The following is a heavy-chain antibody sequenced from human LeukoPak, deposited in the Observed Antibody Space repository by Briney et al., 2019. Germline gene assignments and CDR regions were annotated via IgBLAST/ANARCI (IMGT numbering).Heavy chain of an antibody. CDR2: IYYSGST. CDR1: GGSISSSSYY. Sequence: SETLSLTCTVSGGSISSSSYYWGWIRQPSGKGLEWIGSIYYSGSTYYNPSLKSRVTISVDTSKNQFSLKLSSVTAADTAVYYCARDLGVDTAMGPWGQGTLVTVSS. D-gene: IGHD5-18*01. V-gene: IGHV4-39*07. CDR3: ARDLGVDTAMGP. J-gene: IGHJ5*02.